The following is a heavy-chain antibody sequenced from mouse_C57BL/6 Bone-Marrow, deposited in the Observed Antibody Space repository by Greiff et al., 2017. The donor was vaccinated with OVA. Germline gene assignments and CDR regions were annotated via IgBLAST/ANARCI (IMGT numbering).Heavy chain of an antibody. CDR1: GFSLTSYG. D-gene: IGHD2-3*01. V-gene: IGHV2-5*01. J-gene: IGHJ3*01. CDR3: AKNNYDGYYGFAY. CDR2: IWRGGST. Sequence: QVQLQQSGPGLVQPSQSLSITCTVSGFSLTSYGVHWVRQSPGKGLEWLGVIWRGGSTDYNAAFMSRLSITKDNSKSQVFFKMNSLQADDTAIYYCAKNNYDGYYGFAYWGQGTLVTVSA.